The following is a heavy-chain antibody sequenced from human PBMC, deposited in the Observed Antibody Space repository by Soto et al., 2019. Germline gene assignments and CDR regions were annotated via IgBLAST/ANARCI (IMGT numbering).Heavy chain of an antibody. CDR1: GGSISSYY. J-gene: IGHJ4*02. CDR3: ARRPKGHPFDY. CDR2: IYYSGST. Sequence: SETLSLTCTVSGGSISSYYWSWIRQPPGKGLEWIGYIYYSGSTNYNPSLKSRVTISVDTSKNQFSMKLSSVTAADTAVYYCARRPKGHPFDYWGQGTLVTVSS. V-gene: IGHV4-59*08.